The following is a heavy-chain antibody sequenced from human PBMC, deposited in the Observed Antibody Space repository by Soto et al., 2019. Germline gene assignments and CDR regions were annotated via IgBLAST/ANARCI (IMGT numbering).Heavy chain of an antibody. D-gene: IGHD3-9*01. CDR1: GYTFTCHY. CDR3: ARDSYYDILTGYSRNAFDI. V-gene: IGHV1-2*02. Sequence: XSVKVSCTPSGYTFTCHYMHLVRQAPGQGLEWMGWINPNSGGTNYAQKFQGRVTLTRDTSINTAYLDLSRLRSDDTAVYYCARDSYYDILTGYSRNAFDIWGQGTMVTVSS. J-gene: IGHJ3*02. CDR2: INPNSGGT.